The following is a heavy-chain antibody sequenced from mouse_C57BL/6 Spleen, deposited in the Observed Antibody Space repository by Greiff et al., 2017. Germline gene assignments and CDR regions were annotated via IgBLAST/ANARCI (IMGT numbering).Heavy chain of an antibody. CDR3: ARSDYGYEGFAY. J-gene: IGHJ3*01. CDR1: GYTFTSYW. Sequence: QVQLQQPGTELVKPGASVKLSCKASGYTFTSYWMHWVKQRPGQGLEWIGNINPSNGGTNYNEKFKSKATLTVDKSSSTAYLQLSSLTSEDSAVYYCARSDYGYEGFAYWGQGTLVTVSA. V-gene: IGHV1-53*01. CDR2: INPSNGGT. D-gene: IGHD2-2*01.